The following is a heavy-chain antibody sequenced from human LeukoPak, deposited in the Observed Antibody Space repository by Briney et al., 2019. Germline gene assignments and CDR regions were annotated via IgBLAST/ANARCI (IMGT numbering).Heavy chain of an antibody. CDR1: DYSISSGYY. D-gene: IGHD3-16*02. J-gene: IGHJ3*02. Sequence: PSETLSLTCTVSDYSISSGYYWGWIRQPAGNGLEWIGRIYTSGSTNYNPSLKRRVTISVDTSKNQFSLKLSSVTAADTAVYYCARLDRYDYVWGSYRYYNAFDIWGQGTMVTVSS. CDR3: ARLDRYDYVWGSYRYYNAFDI. V-gene: IGHV4-61*02. CDR2: IYTSGST.